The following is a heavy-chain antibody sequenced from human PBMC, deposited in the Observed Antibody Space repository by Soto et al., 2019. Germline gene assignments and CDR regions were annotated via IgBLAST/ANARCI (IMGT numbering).Heavy chain of an antibody. Sequence: GGSLRLSCAASGFTFSSYWMSWVRQAPGKGLEWVANIKQDGSEKYYVDSVKGRFTISRDNAKNSLYLQMNSLRAEDTAVYYCARVEGYNSFAFDIWGQGTMVTVSS. V-gene: IGHV3-7*01. CDR1: GFTFSSYW. CDR2: IKQDGSEK. CDR3: ARVEGYNSFAFDI. J-gene: IGHJ3*02. D-gene: IGHD5-12*01.